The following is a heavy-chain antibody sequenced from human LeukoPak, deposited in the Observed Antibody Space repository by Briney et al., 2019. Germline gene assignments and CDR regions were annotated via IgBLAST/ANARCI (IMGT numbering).Heavy chain of an antibody. CDR1: GFTFGSYN. CDR3: ARVLPGYYGMDV. CDR2: ISISGTYI. J-gene: IGHJ6*02. V-gene: IGHV3-21*01. Sequence: GGSPRLSCVDSGFTFGSYNMNWVRLAPGKGLEWVASISISGTYIYYADSVKGRFTISRDSAKRSLYLQMNSLRAEDTAVYYCARVLPGYYGMDVWGQGTTVTVSS.